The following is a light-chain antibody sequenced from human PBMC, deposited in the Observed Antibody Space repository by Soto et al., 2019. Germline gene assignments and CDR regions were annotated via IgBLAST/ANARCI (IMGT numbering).Light chain of an antibody. CDR2: GAS. CDR1: QSVSSN. V-gene: IGKV3-15*01. CDR3: QQYNNWPPWT. J-gene: IGKJ1*01. Sequence: EIVMTQSPATLSVSPGERAILSCRASQSVSSNLAWYQQKPGQAPRLLIYGASTRATGIAARFSGSGSGTEFTLTISGLQSEDFGIYYCQQYNNWPPWTFSQGTKVDI.